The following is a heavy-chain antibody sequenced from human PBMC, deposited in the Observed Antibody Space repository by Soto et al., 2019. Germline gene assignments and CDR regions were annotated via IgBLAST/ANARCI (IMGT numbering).Heavy chain of an antibody. V-gene: IGHV3-48*01. Sequence: EVQLVESGGGLVQPGGSLRLSCAASGFTFSSYSMNWVRQAPGKGLEWVSYISSSSSTIYYADSVKGRFTISRDNAKNSLYLQMNSLRAEDTGVYYCARAVSVDITPVNYYMDVWGKGTTVTVSS. CDR1: GFTFSSYS. J-gene: IGHJ6*03. D-gene: IGHD5-12*01. CDR3: ARAVSVDITPVNYYMDV. CDR2: ISSSSSTI.